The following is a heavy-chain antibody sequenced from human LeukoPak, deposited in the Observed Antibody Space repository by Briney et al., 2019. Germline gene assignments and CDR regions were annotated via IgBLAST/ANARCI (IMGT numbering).Heavy chain of an antibody. CDR2: IYHSGST. J-gene: IGHJ4*02. V-gene: IGHV4-30-2*02. CDR3: AGSGGLANQGAVFDY. D-gene: IGHD3-10*01. Sequence: PSETLSLTCTVSGGSISSGGYYWSWIRQPPGKGLEWIGYIYHSGSTYYNPSLKSRVTISVDTSRNQFSMKLNSVTAADTAVYYCAGSGGLANQGAVFDYWGQGTLVTVSS. CDR1: GGSISSGGYY.